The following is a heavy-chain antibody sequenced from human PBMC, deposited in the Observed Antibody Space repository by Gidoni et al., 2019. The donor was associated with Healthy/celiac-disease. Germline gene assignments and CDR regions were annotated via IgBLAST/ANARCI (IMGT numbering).Heavy chain of an antibody. J-gene: IGHJ4*02. D-gene: IGHD2-2*01. Sequence: EVQLVESGGGLVQPGGSLRLSCAASGFTFSSYWMSWVRQAPGKGLEWVANIKQDGSEKYYVDSVKGRFTISRDNAKNSLYLQMNSLRAEDTAVYYCARGGYCSSTSCYPLLDYWGQGTLVTVSS. CDR3: ARGGYCSSTSCYPLLDY. CDR1: GFTFSSYW. CDR2: IKQDGSEK. V-gene: IGHV3-7*01.